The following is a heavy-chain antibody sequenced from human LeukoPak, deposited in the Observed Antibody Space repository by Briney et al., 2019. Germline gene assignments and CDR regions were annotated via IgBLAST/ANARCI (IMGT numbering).Heavy chain of an antibody. V-gene: IGHV1-46*01. J-gene: IGHJ4*02. CDR3: AKDAMTSVDY. Sequence: ASVKVSCKASGYSFTSHYMHWVRQAPGQGLEWLGLINPSGSSTLYAQKFQGRVTMTRDMSTTTDYMELSSLRSEDTAVYYCAKDAMTSVDYWGQGTLVTVSS. CDR1: GYSFTSHY. CDR2: INPSGSST. D-gene: IGHD2-21*02.